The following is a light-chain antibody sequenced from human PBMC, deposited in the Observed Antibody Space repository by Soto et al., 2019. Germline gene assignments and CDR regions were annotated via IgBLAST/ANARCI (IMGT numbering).Light chain of an antibody. CDR1: QSVSSSY. CDR3: QQRSNWPPIT. V-gene: IGKV3D-20*02. J-gene: IGKJ5*01. CDR2: DAS. Sequence: EIVLAQSPDTLSLSPGERATLSCRASQSVSSSYLAWYQQKPGQAPRLLIYDASNRATGIPDRFSGSGSGTDFTLTISRLEPEDFAVYYCQQRSNWPPITVGQGTRLEIK.